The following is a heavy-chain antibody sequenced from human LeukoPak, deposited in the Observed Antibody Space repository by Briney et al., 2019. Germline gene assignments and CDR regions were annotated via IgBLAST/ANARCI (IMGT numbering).Heavy chain of an antibody. CDR3: AGGKNYGVDY. CDR1: GYTFTSYS. Sequence: ASVTVSCKASGYTFTSYSVDWVRQAPGQGLEWMGRINPNSCGTNYAQKLQGRITMIRDTYINTAYMERSRRRSDDAAAYYWAGGKNYGVDYWGQGTLVTVSS. CDR2: INPNSCGT. D-gene: IGHD4-17*01. J-gene: IGHJ4*02. V-gene: IGHV1-2*06.